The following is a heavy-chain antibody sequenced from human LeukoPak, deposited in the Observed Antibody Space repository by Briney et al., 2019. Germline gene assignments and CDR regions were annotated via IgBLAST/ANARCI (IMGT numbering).Heavy chain of an antibody. J-gene: IGHJ6*03. Sequence: SVKVSCKASGYTFTSYAISWVRQAPGQGLEWMGGIIPIFGTANYAQKFQGRVTITADESTSTAYMELSSLRSEDTAVYYCARAGPEQDHYYMDVWGKGTTVTVSS. CDR3: ARAGPEQDHYYMDV. CDR2: IIPIFGTA. V-gene: IGHV1-69*13. CDR1: GYTFTSYA. D-gene: IGHD1/OR15-1a*01.